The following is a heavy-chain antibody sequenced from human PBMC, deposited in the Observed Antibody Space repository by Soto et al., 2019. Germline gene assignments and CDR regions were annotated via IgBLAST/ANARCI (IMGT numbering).Heavy chain of an antibody. J-gene: IGHJ6*02. CDR3: ARDVRGYSYGYYYYGMDV. CDR1: GCTFSSYA. CDR2: IIPIFGTA. V-gene: IGHV1-69*13. Sequence: ASVKVSCKASGCTFSSYAISWVRQAPGQGLEWMGGIIPIFGTANYAQKFQGRVTITADESTSTAYMELSSLRSEDTAVYYCARDVRGYSYGYYYYGMDVWGQGTTVTVSS. D-gene: IGHD5-18*01.